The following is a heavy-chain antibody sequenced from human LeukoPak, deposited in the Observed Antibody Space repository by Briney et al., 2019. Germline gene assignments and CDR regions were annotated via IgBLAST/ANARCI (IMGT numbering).Heavy chain of an antibody. Sequence: PSETLSLTCAVYGGSFSGYYWSWIRQPPGKGLEWIGEINHSGSTNYNPSLKSRVTISVDTSKNQFSLKLSSVTAADTAVYYCARGRYGWLPFDYWGQGTLVTVSS. J-gene: IGHJ4*02. D-gene: IGHD3-16*01. CDR2: INHSGST. V-gene: IGHV4-34*01. CDR3: ARGRYGWLPFDY. CDR1: GGSFSGYY.